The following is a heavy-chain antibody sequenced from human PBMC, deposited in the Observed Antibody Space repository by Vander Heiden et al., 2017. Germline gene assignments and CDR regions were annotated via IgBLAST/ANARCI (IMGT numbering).Heavy chain of an antibody. Sequence: QVQLVQSGAELKKPGAPVKVSCKVSAYTLGELSMHWVRQAPGKGLEGMGGLDPESGETVYAPAFVGRVTMTEDTFPDTAYMELSSLRSEDTAVYYCATEAGNVVTTPPFYYYGLDVWGQGTTVTVSS. CDR3: ATEAGNVVTTPPFYYYGLDV. J-gene: IGHJ6*02. CDR2: LDPESGET. CDR1: AYTLGELS. V-gene: IGHV1-24*01. D-gene: IGHD4-17*01.